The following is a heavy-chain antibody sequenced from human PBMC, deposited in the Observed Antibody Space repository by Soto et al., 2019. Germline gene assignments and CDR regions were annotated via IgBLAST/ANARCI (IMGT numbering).Heavy chain of an antibody. CDR2: INYCGRT. V-gene: IGHV4-34*01. D-gene: IGHD3-3*01. Sequence: SEILSLTCAVYCGSFCGYSWCWIRQPPRKEMAAIGEINYCGRTNYNPSLKSRVTISVDTSKNQFSLKLSSVTAADTAVYYCARGVAGSGGGGHYYYYYGMDVWGIGTTV. J-gene: IGHJ6*04. CDR1: CGSFCGYS. CDR3: ARGVAGSGGGGHYYYYYGMDV.